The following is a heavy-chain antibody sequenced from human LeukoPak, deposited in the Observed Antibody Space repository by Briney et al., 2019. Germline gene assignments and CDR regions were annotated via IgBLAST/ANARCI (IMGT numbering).Heavy chain of an antibody. Sequence: PGRSLRLSCAASGFTFSSYGMHWVRQAPGKGLEWVAVIWYDGSDEYYTDSVKGRFTIFRDNSKNTLYLQMNSLRAEDTAVYYCARESPEWRYFDYWGQGTLVTVSS. V-gene: IGHV3-33*01. D-gene: IGHD2-8*01. CDR3: ARESPEWRYFDY. CDR2: IWYDGSDE. J-gene: IGHJ4*02. CDR1: GFTFSSYG.